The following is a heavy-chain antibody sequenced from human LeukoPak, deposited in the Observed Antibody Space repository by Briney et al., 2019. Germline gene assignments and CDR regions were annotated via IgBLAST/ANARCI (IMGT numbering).Heavy chain of an antibody. D-gene: IGHD1-1*01. CDR3: AKNREEYNWNLAAYYYYYGMDV. J-gene: IGHJ6*04. CDR1: GFTFSSYA. V-gene: IGHV3-23*01. Sequence: GSLRLSCAASGFTFSSYAMSWVRQAPGKGLEWVSAISGSGGSTYYADSVKGRFTISRDNSKNTLYLQMNSLRAEDTAVYYCAKNREEYNWNLAAYYYYYGMDVWGKGTTVTVSS. CDR2: ISGSGGST.